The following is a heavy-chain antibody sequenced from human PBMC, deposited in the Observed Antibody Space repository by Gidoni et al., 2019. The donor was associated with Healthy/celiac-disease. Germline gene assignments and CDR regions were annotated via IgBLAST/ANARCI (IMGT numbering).Heavy chain of an antibody. Sequence: QVQLVQSGAEVKKPGSSVKVSCKASGGPFSSYAISWVRQAPGQGLEWMGGIIPIFGTANYAQKFQGRVTITADESTSTAYMELSSLRSEDTAVYYCARGITMIVVGGYYFDYWGQGTLVTVSS. CDR3: ARGITMIVVGGYYFDY. CDR1: GGPFSSYA. J-gene: IGHJ4*02. V-gene: IGHV1-69*01. CDR2: IIPIFGTA. D-gene: IGHD3-22*01.